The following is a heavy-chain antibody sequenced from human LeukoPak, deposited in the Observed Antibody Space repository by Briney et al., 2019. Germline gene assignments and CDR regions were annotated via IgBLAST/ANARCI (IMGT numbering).Heavy chain of an antibody. D-gene: IGHD4-17*01. Sequence: GGPLRLSCAASGFTVSSNYMSWVRQAPGKGLEWVSVIYSGGSTFYADSVKGRFTISRDNSKNTLYLQMNSLRAEDTAVYYCARDRVDYGDAFDIWGQGTMVTVSS. CDR3: ARDRVDYGDAFDI. CDR1: GFTVSSNY. J-gene: IGHJ3*02. V-gene: IGHV3-53*01. CDR2: IYSGGST.